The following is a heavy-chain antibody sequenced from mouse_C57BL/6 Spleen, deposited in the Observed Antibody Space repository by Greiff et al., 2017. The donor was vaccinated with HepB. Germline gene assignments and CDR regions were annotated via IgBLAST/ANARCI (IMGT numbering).Heavy chain of an antibody. CDR3: VRQRGSSSPMDY. CDR2: IRSKSNNYAT. CDR1: GFSFNTYA. V-gene: IGHV10-1*01. J-gene: IGHJ4*01. Sequence: EVKVVESGGGLVQPKGSLKLSCAASGFSFNTYAMNWVRQAPGKGLEWVARIRSKSNNYATYYADSVKDRFTISRDDSESMLYLQMNNLKTEDTAMYYCVRQRGSSSPMDYWGQGTSVTVSS. D-gene: IGHD1-1*01.